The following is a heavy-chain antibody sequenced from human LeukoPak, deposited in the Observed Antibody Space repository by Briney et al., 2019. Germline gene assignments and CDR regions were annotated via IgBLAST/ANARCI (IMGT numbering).Heavy chain of an antibody. V-gene: IGHV3-33*01. Sequence: PGRSLRLSCAASGFTFSSYGMHWVRQAPGKGLEWVAVIWYDGSNKYYADSVKGRFTISRDNSKNTLYLQMNSLRAEDTAVYYCARGAAGGKRSYYFDYWGQGTLVTVSS. D-gene: IGHD6-13*01. CDR2: IWYDGSNK. CDR3: ARGAAGGKRSYYFDY. CDR1: GFTFSSYG. J-gene: IGHJ4*02.